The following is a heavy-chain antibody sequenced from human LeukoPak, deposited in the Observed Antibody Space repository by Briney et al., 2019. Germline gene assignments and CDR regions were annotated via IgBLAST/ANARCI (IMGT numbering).Heavy chain of an antibody. Sequence: GGSLRLSCAASGFTFSSYAMSWVRQAPGKGLEWVSSIAGSGRHTYYADSVKGRFTISRDNSKNTLYLQLNSLRAEDTAVYYCARNPYDSSGYKAPYWHFDLWGRGTLVTVSS. D-gene: IGHD3-22*01. CDR1: GFTFSSYA. J-gene: IGHJ2*01. V-gene: IGHV3-23*01. CDR3: ARNPYDSSGYKAPYWHFDL. CDR2: IAGSGRHT.